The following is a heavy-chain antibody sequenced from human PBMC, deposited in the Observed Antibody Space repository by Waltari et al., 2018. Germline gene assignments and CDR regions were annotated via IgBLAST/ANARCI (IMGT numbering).Heavy chain of an antibody. Sequence: QVQLQESGGGLLKPAQTLSLTSALPVSSLRRAGYSWNWIRQSPGKDLEWIGYIYDSGSTYYKTSLKSRVTISIDRSKNQFSLKLTSVTAADSAVYYCARNWGTGWYFDLWGRGTLVTVSS. D-gene: IGHD7-27*01. J-gene: IGHJ2*01. V-gene: IGHV4-30-2*06. CDR1: VSSLRRAGYS. CDR2: IYDSGST. CDR3: ARNWGTGWYFDL.